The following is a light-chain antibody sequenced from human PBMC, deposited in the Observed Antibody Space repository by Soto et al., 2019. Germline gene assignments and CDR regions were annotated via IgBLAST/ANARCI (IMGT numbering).Light chain of an antibody. CDR2: GIF. CDR3: QQHNKWPLT. CDR1: QSVNNY. V-gene: IGKV3-15*01. J-gene: IGKJ4*01. Sequence: EIVMTQSPATVSVSPGERATLSCRASQSVNNYLACYQQKPGQAPRLLVYGIFSRATGVPARFSGSGSGTEFTLTISSLQSEDSAVYYCQQHNKWPLTFGGGTKVDVK.